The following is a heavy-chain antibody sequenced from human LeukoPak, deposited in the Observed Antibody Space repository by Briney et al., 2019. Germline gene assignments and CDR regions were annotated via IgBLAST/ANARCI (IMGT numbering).Heavy chain of an antibody. V-gene: IGHV3-9*01. Sequence: SSGAYYWGWLRQPPGKGLEWVSGISWNSGSIGYADSVKGRFTISRDNAKNSLYLQMNSLRAEDTALYSCARAGIAAAGTHGYYFDYWGQGTLVTVSS. D-gene: IGHD6-13*01. CDR1: SSGAYY. CDR3: ARAGIAAAGTHGYYFDY. CDR2: ISWNSGSI. J-gene: IGHJ4*02.